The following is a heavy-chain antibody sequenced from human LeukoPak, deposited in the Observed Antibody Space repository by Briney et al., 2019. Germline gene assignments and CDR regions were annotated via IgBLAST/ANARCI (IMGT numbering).Heavy chain of an antibody. CDR1: GGTFSSYA. CDR3: VMSAYCSSTSCYLPFDY. D-gene: IGHD2-2*01. J-gene: IGHJ4*01. CDR2: IIPIFGTA. Sequence: GASVKVSCKASGGTFSSYAISWVRQAPGQGLEWMGGIIPIFGTANYAQKFQGRVTITADESTGTAYMELSSLRSEDTAVYYCVMSAYCSSTSCYLPFDYWGQGTLVTVSS. V-gene: IGHV1-69*01.